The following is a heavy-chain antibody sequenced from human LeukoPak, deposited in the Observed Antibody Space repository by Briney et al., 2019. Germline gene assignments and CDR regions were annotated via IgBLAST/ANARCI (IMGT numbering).Heavy chain of an antibody. V-gene: IGHV3-23*01. CDR1: GFVFSTYD. J-gene: IGHJ4*02. D-gene: IGHD3-22*01. CDR2: ISRAGDRT. Sequence: PGGSLRLSCAGSGFVFSTYDMGWVRQAPGKGLEWVSSISRAGDRTYYEDSVKGRFTISRDNSRNTMFLQMNSLRAEDTAVYYCATRDLYYYDSSGYYPFGYWGQGTPVTVSS. CDR3: ATRDLYYYDSSGYYPFGY.